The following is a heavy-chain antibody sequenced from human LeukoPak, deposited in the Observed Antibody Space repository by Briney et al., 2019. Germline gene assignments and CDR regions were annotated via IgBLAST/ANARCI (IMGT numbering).Heavy chain of an antibody. Sequence: SVKVSCKACGGTFSSYAISWVRQDPRHALEWMGGIIPIFGTANYAQKFQGRVTITADESTTTAYMELSSLRSEDTSVYYCALRNLTGSWFGPWGQGTLVTVSS. CDR3: ALRNLTGSWFGP. CDR2: IIPIFGTA. V-gene: IGHV1-69*13. D-gene: IGHD3-9*01. CDR1: GGTFSSYA. J-gene: IGHJ5*02.